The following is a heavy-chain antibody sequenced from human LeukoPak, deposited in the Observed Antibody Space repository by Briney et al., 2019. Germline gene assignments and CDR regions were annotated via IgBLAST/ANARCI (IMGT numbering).Heavy chain of an antibody. CDR2: INEGGST. D-gene: IGHD2-21*01. J-gene: IGHJ3*02. V-gene: IGHV4-34*01. CDR3: ARFSKITRGDWGDAFDI. CDR1: GGSFSDYF. Sequence: SETLSLTCTVSGGSFSDYFWGWIRQAPGEGLEWIGEINEGGSTNYYPAFMTRVVVTVDRSKNDFSLTINFVTAADTAVYYCARFSKITRGDWGDAFDIWGQGTTVIVSS.